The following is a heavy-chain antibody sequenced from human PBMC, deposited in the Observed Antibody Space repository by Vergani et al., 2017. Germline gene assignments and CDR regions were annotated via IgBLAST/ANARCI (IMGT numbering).Heavy chain of an antibody. Sequence: QITLKESGPTLVKPTQTLPLPCTFSGFSLNTRGVSVAWIRQPPGKALDWLALIYWNDDQHYSPSLNNRVTITKDTSKNQVVLTMTNMDYVDSGTYYCVYRKTECGTTGCFYPFYYYYYMDVWGKGTTVTVSS. J-gene: IGHJ6*03. CDR1: GFSLNTRGVS. D-gene: IGHD1-7*01. V-gene: IGHV2-5*04. CDR3: VYRKTECGTTGCFYPFYYYYYMDV. CDR2: IYWNDDQ.